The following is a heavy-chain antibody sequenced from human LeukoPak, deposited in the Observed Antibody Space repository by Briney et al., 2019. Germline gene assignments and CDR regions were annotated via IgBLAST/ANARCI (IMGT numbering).Heavy chain of an antibody. J-gene: IGHJ4*02. CDR3: ARDARIAVAGTSPERSDY. Sequence: GGSLRLSCAASGVTLSSYSMNWVRQSPGKGLEWVSSISSSSNYKYYADSVKGRFTISRDNAKNSLYLQMNSLRAEDTAVYYCARDARIAVAGTSPERSDYWGQGTLVTVSS. D-gene: IGHD6-19*01. V-gene: IGHV3-21*01. CDR1: GVTLSSYS. CDR2: ISSSSNYK.